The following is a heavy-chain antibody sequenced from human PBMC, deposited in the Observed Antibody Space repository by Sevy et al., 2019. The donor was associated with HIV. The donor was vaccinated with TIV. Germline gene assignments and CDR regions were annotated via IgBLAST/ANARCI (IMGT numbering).Heavy chain of an antibody. D-gene: IGHD5-18*01. CDR3: ARHAFKHGYRPSYFDS. J-gene: IGHJ4*01. V-gene: IGHV4-39*01. CDR2: IYHTGST. CDR1: GGSISAKNYC. Sequence: SENLSLTCTVSGGSISAKNYCWGWIRQPPGKGLEWIGSIYHTGSTYHSPSLQSRVGISVDTSKKLFSVKLSSVTAADTAVYFCARHAFKHGYRPSYFDSWSHGTLVTVSS.